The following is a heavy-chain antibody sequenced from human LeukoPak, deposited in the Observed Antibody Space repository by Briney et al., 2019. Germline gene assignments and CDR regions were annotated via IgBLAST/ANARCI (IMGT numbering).Heavy chain of an antibody. Sequence: SETLSLTCTVSGGSISSYYWSWIRQPPGKGLEWIGYIYYSGSTNYNPSLKSRVTISVDTSKNQFSLKLSSVTAADTAVYYCARLGGFADYWGQGTLVTVSS. CDR2: IYYSGST. J-gene: IGHJ4*02. V-gene: IGHV4-59*08. D-gene: IGHD3-16*01. CDR1: GGSISSYY. CDR3: ARLGGFADY.